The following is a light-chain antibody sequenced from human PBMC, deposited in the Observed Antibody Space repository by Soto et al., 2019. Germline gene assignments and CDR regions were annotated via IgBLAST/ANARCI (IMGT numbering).Light chain of an antibody. CDR2: EVS. Sequence: QSVLTQPHSASGSPGQSVTITCSGTSSDVGEENYVSWYQQHPGKVPKLILYEVSKRPSGVPDRFSGSRSGNTASLTVSGLQAEDEADYYCSSFAGSPVVFGGGTQLTVL. CDR3: SSFAGSPVV. V-gene: IGLV2-8*01. CDR1: SSDVGEENY. J-gene: IGLJ2*01.